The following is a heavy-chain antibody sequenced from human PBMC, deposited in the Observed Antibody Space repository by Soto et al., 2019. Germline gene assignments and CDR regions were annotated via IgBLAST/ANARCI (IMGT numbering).Heavy chain of an antibody. D-gene: IGHD4-4*01. Sequence: SEPQCRRWAVSGGYSSDRNWWSWVRQPPGKGLEWIGEIYHSGSTNYNPSLKSRVTISVDKSKNQFSLKLSSVTAADTAVYYCARVWGGNSGIDYWGQGTLVTVFS. CDR3: ARVWGGNSGIDY. J-gene: IGHJ4*02. V-gene: IGHV4-4*02. CDR1: GGYSSDRNW. CDR2: IYHSGST.